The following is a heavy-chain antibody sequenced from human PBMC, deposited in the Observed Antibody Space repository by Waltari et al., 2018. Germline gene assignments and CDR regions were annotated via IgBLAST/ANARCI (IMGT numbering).Heavy chain of an antibody. CDR1: GYTLTELS. V-gene: IGHV1-2*02. CDR2: INPNSGGT. D-gene: IGHD2-15*01. CDR3: ARAMDPYCSGGSCYGGY. Sequence: KPGASVKVSCKVSGYTLTELSMHWVRQAPGKGLEWMGWINPNSGGTNYAQKFQGRVTMTRDTSISTAYMELSRLRSDDTAVYYCARAMDPYCSGGSCYGGYWGQGTLVTVSS. J-gene: IGHJ4*02.